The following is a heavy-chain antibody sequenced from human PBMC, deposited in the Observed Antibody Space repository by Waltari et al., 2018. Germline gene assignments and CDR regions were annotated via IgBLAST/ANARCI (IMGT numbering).Heavy chain of an antibody. CDR1: GYTFTGYY. CDR2: INPNSGGT. Sequence: QVQLVQSGAEVKKPGASVKVSCKASGYTFTGYYMHWVRQAPGQGLEWMGRINPNSGGTNYAQKFQGRVTMTRDTSSSTAYMELSRLRSDDTAVYYCARPPTVTTAYFDLWGRGTLVTVSS. V-gene: IGHV1-2*06. CDR3: ARPPTVTTAYFDL. D-gene: IGHD4-17*01. J-gene: IGHJ2*01.